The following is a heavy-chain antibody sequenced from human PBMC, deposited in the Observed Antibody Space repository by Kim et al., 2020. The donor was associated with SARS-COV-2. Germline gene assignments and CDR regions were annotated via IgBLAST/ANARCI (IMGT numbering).Heavy chain of an antibody. D-gene: IGHD6-19*01. CDR3: AKDSSAWGDAFDI. CDR1: GFTVSNNY. CDR2: IYSGGTT. J-gene: IGHJ3*02. V-gene: IGHV3-53*01. Sequence: GGSLRLSCTASGFTVSNNYMTWVRQVAGKGLEWVSIIYSGGTTYYADSVKGRFTSSRDHSKNTLYLQMSSLRVDDTAVYYCAKDSSAWGDAFDIWGQGTGVTVSS.